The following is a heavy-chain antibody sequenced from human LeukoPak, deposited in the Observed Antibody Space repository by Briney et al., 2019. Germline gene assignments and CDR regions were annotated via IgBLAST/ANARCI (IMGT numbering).Heavy chain of an antibody. V-gene: IGHV1-46*01. CDR1: GYTFTSYY. Sequence: GASVKVSCKASGYTFTSYYMHWVRQAPGQGLEWMGIINPSGGSTSYAQKFQGRVTMTRDTSTSTVYMELSSLRSGDTAVYYCARDLQGYYDSSGYPYYWGQGTLVTVSS. CDR2: INPSGGST. CDR3: ARDLQGYYDSSGYPYY. J-gene: IGHJ4*02. D-gene: IGHD3-22*01.